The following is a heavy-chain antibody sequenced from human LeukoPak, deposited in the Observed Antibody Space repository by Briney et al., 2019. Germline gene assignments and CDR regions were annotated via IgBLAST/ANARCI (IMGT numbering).Heavy chain of an antibody. CDR2: IYYSGST. CDR1: GGSISSSSYY. D-gene: IGHD5-18*01. Sequence: SETLSLTCTVSGGSISSSSYYWGWIRQPPGKGLEWIGSIYYSGSTYYNPSLKSRVTISVDTSKNQFSLKLSSVTAADTAVYYCARTTAMVTSAFDIWGQGTMVTVSS. J-gene: IGHJ3*02. CDR3: ARTTAMVTSAFDI. V-gene: IGHV4-39*07.